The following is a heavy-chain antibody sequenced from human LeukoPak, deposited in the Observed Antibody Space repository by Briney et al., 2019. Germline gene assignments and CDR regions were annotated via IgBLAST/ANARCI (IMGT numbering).Heavy chain of an antibody. CDR1: GFTFSGSA. J-gene: IGHJ6*02. V-gene: IGHV3-73*01. Sequence: GGSLRLSCAASGFTFSGSAMHWVRQASGKGLEWVGRIRSKANSYATAYAASVKCRFTISRDDSKNTAYLQMNSLKTEDTAVYYCTSPRGAVATYYYYGMDVWGQGTTVTVSS. D-gene: IGHD6-19*01. CDR3: TSPRGAVATYYYYGMDV. CDR2: IRSKANSYAT.